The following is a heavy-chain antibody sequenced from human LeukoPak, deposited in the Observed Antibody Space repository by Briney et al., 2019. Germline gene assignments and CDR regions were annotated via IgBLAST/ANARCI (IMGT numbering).Heavy chain of an antibody. D-gene: IGHD7-27*01. Sequence: GGSLRLSCTASGFTFGDYAMSWVRQAPGKGLEWVGFIRSKAYGGTTEYAASVKGRFTISRDDSKSIAYLQMNSLKTEDTAVYYCTRDLTGDFTPHYFDYWGQGTLVTVSA. CDR3: TRDLTGDFTPHYFDY. V-gene: IGHV3-49*04. J-gene: IGHJ4*02. CDR1: GFTFGDYA. CDR2: IRSKAYGGTT.